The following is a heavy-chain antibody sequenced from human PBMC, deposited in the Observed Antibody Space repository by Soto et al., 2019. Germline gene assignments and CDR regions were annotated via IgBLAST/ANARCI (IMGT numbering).Heavy chain of an antibody. V-gene: IGHV1-69*13. J-gene: IGHJ4*02. CDR3: ATSPPNHYDSSGYKYYFDS. CDR2: IIPIFGTA. CDR1: ADRSISYA. D-gene: IGHD3-22*01. Sequence: VKRASSASADRSISYAIICLRQTTEQRLEWMGGIIPIFGTANYAQKFQGRVTITADESTSTAYMELSSLRSEDTAVYCCATSPPNHYDSSGYKYYFDSRGQATLVTFSS.